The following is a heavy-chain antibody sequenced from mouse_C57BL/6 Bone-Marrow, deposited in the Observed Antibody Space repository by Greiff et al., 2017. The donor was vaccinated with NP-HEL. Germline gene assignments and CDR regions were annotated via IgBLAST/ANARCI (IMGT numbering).Heavy chain of an antibody. Sequence: QVQLQQPGAELVRPGSSVKLSCKASGYTFTSYWMDWVKQRPGQGLEWIGNIYPSDSETHYNQKFKDKATLTVDKSSSTAYMQLSSLTSEDSAVYYCARLDYGSPSYWYFDVWGTGTTVTVSS. V-gene: IGHV1-61*01. D-gene: IGHD1-1*01. CDR2: IYPSDSET. J-gene: IGHJ1*03. CDR1: GYTFTSYW. CDR3: ARLDYGSPSYWYFDV.